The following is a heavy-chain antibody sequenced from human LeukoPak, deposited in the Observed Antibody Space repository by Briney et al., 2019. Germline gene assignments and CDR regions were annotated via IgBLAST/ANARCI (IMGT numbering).Heavy chain of an antibody. CDR3: ARGSQQLVPW. Sequence: SETLSLTCTVSGGSIGSSGYYWSWIRQPPGKGLEWIGEINHSGSTNYNPSLKSRVTISVDTSKNQFSLKLSSVTAADTAVYYCARGSQQLVPWWGQGTLVTVSS. J-gene: IGHJ4*02. V-gene: IGHV4-39*07. CDR1: GGSIGSSGYY. D-gene: IGHD6-13*01. CDR2: INHSGST.